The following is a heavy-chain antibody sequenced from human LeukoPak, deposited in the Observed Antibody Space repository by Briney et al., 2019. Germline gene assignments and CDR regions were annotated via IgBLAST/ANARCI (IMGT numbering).Heavy chain of an antibody. CDR3: AREASRRYSSSSPTYYFDY. V-gene: IGHV4-61*08. Sequence: SETLSLTCTVSGGSISSGGYYWSWIRQPPGKGLEWIGYIYYSGSTNYNPSLKSRVTISVDTSKNQFSLKLSSVTAADTAVYYCAREASRRYSSSSPTYYFDYWGQGTLVTVSS. D-gene: IGHD6-6*01. J-gene: IGHJ4*02. CDR1: GGSISSGGYY. CDR2: IYYSGST.